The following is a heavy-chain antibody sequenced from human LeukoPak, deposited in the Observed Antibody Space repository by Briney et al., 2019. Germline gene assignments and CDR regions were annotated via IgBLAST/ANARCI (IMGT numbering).Heavy chain of an antibody. D-gene: IGHD1-26*01. CDR2: ISSGSSTI. Sequence: GGSLRLSCAASGFTFNNYNMNWVRQAPGKGLEWVSYISSGSSTIYYADPVKGRFTISRDNAKNSLYLQMDSLRDEDTAVYYCARDRWELGAFDIWGQGTMVTVSS. CDR3: ARDRWELGAFDI. J-gene: IGHJ3*02. CDR1: GFTFNNYN. V-gene: IGHV3-48*02.